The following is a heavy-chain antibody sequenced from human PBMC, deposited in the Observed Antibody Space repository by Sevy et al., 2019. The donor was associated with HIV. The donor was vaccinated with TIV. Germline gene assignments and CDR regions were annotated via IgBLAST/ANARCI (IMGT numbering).Heavy chain of an antibody. CDR2: ISGSGGST. Sequence: GGSLRLSCAASEFTFSTYARSWVRQAPGKGLEWVSAISGSGGSTYYADSVKGRFTISRDKSKNTLYLQMNSLRVADTAVYYCAKGDRTFYGLDVWGQGTTVTVSS. J-gene: IGHJ6*02. CDR1: EFTFSTYA. V-gene: IGHV3-23*01. CDR3: AKGDRTFYGLDV. D-gene: IGHD2-15*01.